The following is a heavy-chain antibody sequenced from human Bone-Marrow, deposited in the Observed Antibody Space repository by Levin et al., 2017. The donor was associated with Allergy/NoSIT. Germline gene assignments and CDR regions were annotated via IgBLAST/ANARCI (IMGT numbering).Heavy chain of an antibody. CDR3: TTEGYSGSGSYTGLDY. J-gene: IGHJ4*02. Sequence: GGSLRLSCAASGLTFSNAWMNWVRQAPGGGLEWVGRIKRKLDGETTDYAVPVKGRFTISRDDSTNTLFLQMNSLKFEDTAVYYCTTEGYSGSGSYTGLDYWGQGTLAAVSS. CDR1: GLTFSNAW. D-gene: IGHD3-10*01. V-gene: IGHV3-15*01. CDR2: IKRKLDGETT.